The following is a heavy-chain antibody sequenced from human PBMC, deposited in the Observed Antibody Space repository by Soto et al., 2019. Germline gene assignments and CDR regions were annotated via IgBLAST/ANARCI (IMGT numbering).Heavy chain of an antibody. J-gene: IGHJ4*02. CDR3: AKGGTMSDVGPTFFVD. D-gene: IGHD3-22*01. V-gene: IGHV1-2*02. Sequence: QVQLVQSGAEVRKPGASVKVSCRASGYTFSGHYIHWMRQAPGRGLEWLGWIKPNSGGTNYAEKFEGRVTMTRDTSISTAYMELSSLGSDDAAIYFCAKGGTMSDVGPTFFVDWGQGTLVTVSS. CDR1: GYTFSGHY. CDR2: IKPNSGGT.